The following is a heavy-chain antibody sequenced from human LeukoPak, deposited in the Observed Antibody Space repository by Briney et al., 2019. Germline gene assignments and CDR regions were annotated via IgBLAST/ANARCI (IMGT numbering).Heavy chain of an antibody. J-gene: IGHJ4*02. CDR1: GFTFSSYA. D-gene: IGHD2-21*02. Sequence: GGSLRLSCAASGFTFSSYAMSWVRQAPGKGLEWVSAISGSGGSTYYADSVKGRFTISRDNSKNTLYLQMNSLRAEDTAVYSCAKDFLAYCGGDCYFFDYWGQGTLVTVSS. V-gene: IGHV3-23*01. CDR2: ISGSGGST. CDR3: AKDFLAYCGGDCYFFDY.